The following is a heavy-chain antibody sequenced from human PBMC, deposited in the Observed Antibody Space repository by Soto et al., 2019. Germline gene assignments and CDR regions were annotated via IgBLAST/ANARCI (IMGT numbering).Heavy chain of an antibody. CDR2: INPKSGGT. CDR1: GYTFTGYY. CDR3: TRYYYDSSGYRSDY. V-gene: IGHV1-2*02. J-gene: IGHJ4*02. Sequence: ASVKVSCKASGYTFTGYYMHWVRQAPGQGLEWMGWINPKSGGTKYAQKFQGRVTMARDTSISTAYMELSRLRSDDTAVYYCTRYYYDSSGYRSDYWGQGTLVTVSS. D-gene: IGHD3-22*01.